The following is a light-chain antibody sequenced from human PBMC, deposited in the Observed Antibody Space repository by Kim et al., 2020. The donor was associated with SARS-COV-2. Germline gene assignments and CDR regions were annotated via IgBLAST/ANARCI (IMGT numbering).Light chain of an antibody. CDR2: WAS. J-gene: IGKJ4*01. Sequence: AAINCKSSQNVLFSSDNKNYLAWYQQKAGQPPKLLIYWASTRESGVPDRFTGSGSGTDFTLTISSLQAEDVAVYYCQQHFSLPLTFGGGTKVDIK. CDR3: QQHFSLPLT. V-gene: IGKV4-1*01. CDR1: QNVLFSSDNKNY.